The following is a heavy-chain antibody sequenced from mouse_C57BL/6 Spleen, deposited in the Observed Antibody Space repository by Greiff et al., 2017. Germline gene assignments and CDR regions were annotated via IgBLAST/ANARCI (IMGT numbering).Heavy chain of an antibody. CDR3: ARKTGDYYAMDY. Sequence: QVQLQQPGAELVKPGASVTMSCKASGYTFTSYWITWVKQRPGQGLEWIGDIYPGSGSTNYNEKFKSKATLTVDTSSSTAYMQLSSLTSEDSAVYYCARKTGDYYAMDYWGQGTSVTVSS. CDR2: IYPGSGST. V-gene: IGHV1-55*01. J-gene: IGHJ4*01. CDR1: GYTFTSYW. D-gene: IGHD1-1*02.